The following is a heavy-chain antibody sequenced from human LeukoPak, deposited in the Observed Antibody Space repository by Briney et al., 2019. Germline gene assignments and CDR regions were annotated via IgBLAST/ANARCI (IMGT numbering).Heavy chain of an antibody. V-gene: IGHV1-2*02. CDR1: GYTFTGYY. D-gene: IGHD3-10*01. Sequence: ASVKVSCKASGYTFTGYYMHWVRQAPGQGLEWMGWINPNSGGTNYAQKLQGRVTMTRDTSISTAYMELSRLRSDDTAVYYCARRGSGSYVLDYWGQGTLVTVSS. J-gene: IGHJ4*02. CDR3: ARRGSGSYVLDY. CDR2: INPNSGGT.